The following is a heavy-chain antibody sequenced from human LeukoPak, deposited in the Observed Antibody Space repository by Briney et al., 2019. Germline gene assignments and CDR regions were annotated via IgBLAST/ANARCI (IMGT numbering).Heavy chain of an antibody. Sequence: SETLSLTCAVYGGSFSGYYWSWIRQPPGKGLEWIGEINHSGSTNYNPSLKSRVTISVDTSKNQFSLKLSSVTAADTAVYYCAGGRGSGYDLYLNYWGQGTLVTVSS. D-gene: IGHD5-12*01. CDR1: GGSFSGYY. CDR3: AGGRGSGYDLYLNY. CDR2: INHSGST. V-gene: IGHV4-34*01. J-gene: IGHJ4*02.